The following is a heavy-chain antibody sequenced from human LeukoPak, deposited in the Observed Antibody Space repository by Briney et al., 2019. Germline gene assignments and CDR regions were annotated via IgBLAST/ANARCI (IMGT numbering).Heavy chain of an antibody. CDR2: ISNSDDST. CDR3: ARVFHLIDH. J-gene: IGHJ4*02. V-gene: IGHV3-23*01. CDR1: GFPFSSYA. Sequence: GESLRLSCAASGFPFSSYAMSWVRQAPGKGLEWVSTISNSDDSTYYADSVKGRFTISRDNAKNTLYLQMNSLRAEDTAVYYCARVFHLIDHWGQGTLVTVTS.